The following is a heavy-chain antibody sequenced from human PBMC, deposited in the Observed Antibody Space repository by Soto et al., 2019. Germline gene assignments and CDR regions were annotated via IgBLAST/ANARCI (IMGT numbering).Heavy chain of an antibody. D-gene: IGHD6-25*01. CDR1: GFTFSRHW. CDR3: AREVIAATGTIRWFDP. J-gene: IGHJ5*02. CDR2: INDDGSST. V-gene: IGHV3-74*03. Sequence: GGSLRLSCAASGFTFSRHWMHWVRQTPGKGPVWVSRINDDGSSTKYADSVKGRFTIARDNARNTVFLQMSSLRAEDTAVYYCAREVIAATGTIRWFDPWGQGTLVTVSS.